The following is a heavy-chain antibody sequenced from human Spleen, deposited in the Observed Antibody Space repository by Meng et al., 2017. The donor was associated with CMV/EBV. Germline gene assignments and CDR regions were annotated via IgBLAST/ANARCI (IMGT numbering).Heavy chain of an antibody. Sequence: GGSLRLSCAASGFTFSSYWMYWVRQAPGKGLEWVSSITSTSSYIYYADSLKGRFTVSRDNAKNSLYLQMSSLRAEDTAVYYCARSLGIAASGTDSWGQGTLVTVSS. CDR1: GFTFSSYW. CDR3: ARSLGIAASGTDS. D-gene: IGHD6-13*01. V-gene: IGHV3-21*01. J-gene: IGHJ4*02. CDR2: ITSTSSYI.